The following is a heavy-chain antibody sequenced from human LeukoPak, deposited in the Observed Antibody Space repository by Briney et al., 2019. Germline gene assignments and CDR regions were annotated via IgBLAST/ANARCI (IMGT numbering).Heavy chain of an antibody. CDR2: INHSGST. D-gene: IGHD3-10*01. CDR3: ARAPRGGFDY. V-gene: IGHV4-34*01. CDR1: GGSFSGYY. J-gene: IGHJ4*02. Sequence: PSETLSLTCAVYGGSFSGYYWSWIRQPPGKGLEWIGEINHSGSTNYNPSLKSRVTISVDKSKNQFSLKLSSVTAADTAVYYCARAPRGGFDYWGQGTLVTVSS.